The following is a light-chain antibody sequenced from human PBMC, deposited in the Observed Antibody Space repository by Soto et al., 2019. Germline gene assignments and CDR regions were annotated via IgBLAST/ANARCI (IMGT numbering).Light chain of an antibody. CDR1: QSISIW. CDR2: KAS. V-gene: IGKV1-5*03. Sequence: DIQMTQSPSSLSASVGERVTVTCRASQSISIWLAWYQQRPGKAPKLLIYKASSLQTGVPSRFSGSGSGTEFTLTISRLQPDDFAIYYCQQYTLTPWTFGQGTRVDLK. CDR3: QQYTLTPWT. J-gene: IGKJ1*01.